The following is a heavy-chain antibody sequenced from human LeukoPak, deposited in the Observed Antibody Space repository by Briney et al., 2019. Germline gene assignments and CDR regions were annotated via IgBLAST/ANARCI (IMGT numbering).Heavy chain of an antibody. CDR3: AKDMGYSSGWPFDY. CDR1: GFTFDDYA. D-gene: IGHD6-19*01. CDR2: ISWNSGSI. Sequence: QPGGSLRLSCAASGFTFDDYAMHWVRQAPGKGLEWVSGISWNSGSIGYADSVKGRFTISRDNAKNSLYLQMNSLRAEDTALYYCAKDMGYSSGWPFDYWGQGTLVTVSS. V-gene: IGHV3-9*01. J-gene: IGHJ4*02.